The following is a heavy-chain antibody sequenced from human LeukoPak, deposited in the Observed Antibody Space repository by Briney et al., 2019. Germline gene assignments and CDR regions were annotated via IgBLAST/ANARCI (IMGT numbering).Heavy chain of an antibody. CDR1: GFTFSSYE. CDR3: ARRVVTAIRDAFDI. D-gene: IGHD2-21*02. J-gene: IGHJ3*02. V-gene: IGHV3-48*03. Sequence: TGGSLRLSCAASGFTFSSYEMNWVRQAPGKGLEWVSYISSSGSTIYYADSVKGRFTISRDNAKNSLYLQMNSLRAEDTAVYYCARRVVTAIRDAFDIWGQGTMVTVSS. CDR2: ISSSGSTI.